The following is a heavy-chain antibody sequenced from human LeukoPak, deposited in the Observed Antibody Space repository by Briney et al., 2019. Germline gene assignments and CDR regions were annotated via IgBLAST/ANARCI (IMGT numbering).Heavy chain of an antibody. D-gene: IGHD3-10*01. CDR3: ARAQATYYYGSGTYHYYFDY. V-gene: IGHV3-53*01. CDR1: GFTVSDNY. Sequence: GGSLRLSCAASGFTVSDNYMSWVRQAPGKGLEWVSDIYSGSSTFYADSVKGRFTISRDNSKNTLYLQVNSLRAGDTAVYYCARAQATYYYGSGTYHYYFDYWGQGTLVTVSS. J-gene: IGHJ4*02. CDR2: IYSGSST.